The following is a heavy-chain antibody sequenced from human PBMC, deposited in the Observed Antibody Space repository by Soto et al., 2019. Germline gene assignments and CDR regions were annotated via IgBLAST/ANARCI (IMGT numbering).Heavy chain of an antibody. CDR3: ARTDYYIWGSYRFDP. CDR1: GYTFTSYG. V-gene: IGHV1-18*01. CDR2: ISAYNGNT. D-gene: IGHD3-16*02. Sequence: ASVKVSCKASGYTFTSYGISWVRQAPGQGLEWMGWISAYNGNTNYAQKLQGRVTMTTDTSTSTVYMELRSLRSEDTAVYYCARTDYYIWGSYRFDPWGQGTLVTVSS. J-gene: IGHJ5*02.